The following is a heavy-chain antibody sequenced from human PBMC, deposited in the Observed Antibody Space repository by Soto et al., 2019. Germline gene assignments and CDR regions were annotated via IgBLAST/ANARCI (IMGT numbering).Heavy chain of an antibody. CDR3: AKDTCSSTICHYFDY. CDR2: ISWNSGSI. J-gene: IGHJ4*01. CDR1: GFTFDDYA. V-gene: IGHV3-9*01. D-gene: IGHD2-2*01. Sequence: EVQLVESGGGLVQPGRSLRLSCAASGFTFDDYAMHWVRQAPGKGLEWVSGISWNSGSIGYEDSVKGRFTISRDNAKNSLYLQMNSLRAEDTALYYCAKDTCSSTICHYFDYWGQGTLVTVST.